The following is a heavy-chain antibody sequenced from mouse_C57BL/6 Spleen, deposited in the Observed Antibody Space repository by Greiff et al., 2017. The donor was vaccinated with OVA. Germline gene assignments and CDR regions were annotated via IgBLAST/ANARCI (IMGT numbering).Heavy chain of an antibody. CDR2: ISNLAYSI. V-gene: IGHV5-15*01. D-gene: IGHD2-2*01. J-gene: IGHJ3*01. CDR1: GFTFSDYG. CDR3: ARGNYGYEFAY. Sequence: EVKVVESGGGLVQPGGSLKLSCAASGFTFSDYGMAWVRQAPRKGPEWVAFISNLAYSIYYADTVTGRFTISRENAKNTLYLEMSSLRSEDTAMYYCARGNYGYEFAYWGQGTLVTVSA.